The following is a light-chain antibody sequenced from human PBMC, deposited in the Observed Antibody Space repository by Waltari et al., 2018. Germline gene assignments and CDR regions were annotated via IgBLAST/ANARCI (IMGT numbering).Light chain of an antibody. CDR1: KLGDKY. CDR3: QAWDSSTAV. CDR2: QDS. Sequence: SYELTQPPSVSVSPGQTASITCSGDKLGDKYACWYQQKPGQSPVLVLYQDSKRPSGIPERFSGSNSGNTATLTISGTQAMDEADYYCQAWDSSTAVFGGGTKLTVL. J-gene: IGLJ2*01. V-gene: IGLV3-1*01.